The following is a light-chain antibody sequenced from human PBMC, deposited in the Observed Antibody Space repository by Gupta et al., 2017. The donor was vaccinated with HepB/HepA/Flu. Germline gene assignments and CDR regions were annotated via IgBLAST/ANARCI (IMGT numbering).Light chain of an antibody. V-gene: IGKV3-20*01. CDR3: QQYGITPPWT. Sequence: EIVLTQSPGTLSLSPGDRATLSCRASQTVTSSFLAWFQQKPGQAPRLLIYGGYRRATGIPDRFSGRGSGTDFTLTISRLEPEDFAVYYCQQYGITPPWTFGQGTRVEIK. CDR2: GGY. J-gene: IGKJ1*01. CDR1: QTVTSSF.